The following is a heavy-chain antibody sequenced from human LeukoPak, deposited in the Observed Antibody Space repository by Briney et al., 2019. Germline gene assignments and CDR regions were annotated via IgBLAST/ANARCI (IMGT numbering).Heavy chain of an antibody. CDR3: ARVEATTGRNYHYYYMDV. J-gene: IGHJ6*03. CDR1: GFYFGGYS. Sequence: PGGSLRLSCGASGFYFGGYSMNWVRQAPGKGLEWVASINSGSTYMYYGDSVKGRFTISRDNAKNSLHLQMDSLRVEDTAVYFCARVEATTGRNYHYYYMDVWGKGTTVTVSS. CDR2: INSGSTYM. D-gene: IGHD1-1*01. V-gene: IGHV3-21*01.